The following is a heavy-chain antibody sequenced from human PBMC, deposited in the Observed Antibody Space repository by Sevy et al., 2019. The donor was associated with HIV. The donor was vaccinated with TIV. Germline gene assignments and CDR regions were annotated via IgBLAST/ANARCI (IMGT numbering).Heavy chain of an antibody. CDR3: VRGLQTHCDRTACPLDH. CDR2: IGTLGAT. D-gene: IGHD2-21*01. J-gene: IGHJ5*02. CDR1: GFSFSGSD. Sequence: GGSLRLSCAGYGFSFSGSDMHWVRQPTGKGLEWISSIGTLGATFYADSVKGRFTISRDNAKSSLYLEMSSLRAGDTALYYCVRGLQTHCDRTACPLDHWGQGTLVTVSS. V-gene: IGHV3-13*01.